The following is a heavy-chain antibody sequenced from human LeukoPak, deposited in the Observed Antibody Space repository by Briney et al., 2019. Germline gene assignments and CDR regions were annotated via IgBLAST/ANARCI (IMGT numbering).Heavy chain of an antibody. CDR1: EFTFSSFA. D-gene: IGHD6-19*01. V-gene: IGHV3-23*01. CDR3: AKGDGIAVTGTIPFDH. Sequence: PGGSLRLSCAASEFTFSSFAMSWVRQAPGMGLEWVSAISGSGGTTYYADFVKGRFTISKDNSKNPLYLQMNRRRAEETAEYYCAKGDGIAVTGTIPFDHWGQGTLVTVSS. J-gene: IGHJ4*02. CDR2: ISGSGGTT.